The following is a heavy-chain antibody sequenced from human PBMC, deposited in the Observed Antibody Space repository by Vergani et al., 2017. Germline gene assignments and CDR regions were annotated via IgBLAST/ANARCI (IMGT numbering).Heavy chain of an antibody. CDR1: GFIFSTYA. J-gene: IGHJ4*01. D-gene: IGHD1-20*01. V-gene: IGHV3-23*04. Sequence: EVQLVESGGGLVQPGRSLRLSCAASGFIFSTYALSWVRQAPGKGLEWVSGISASAAPTYYADPVKGRVTISRDNSKNTLYLQMNSLRVEDTAVYYCARAYGRYDWFDYWGQRTLVTVSS. CDR3: ARAYGRYDWFDY. CDR2: ISASAAPT.